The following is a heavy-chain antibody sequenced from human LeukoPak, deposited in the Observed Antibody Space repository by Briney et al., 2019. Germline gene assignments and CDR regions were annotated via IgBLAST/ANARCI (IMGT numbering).Heavy chain of an antibody. CDR2: ISASSDII. CDR3: ARKFDRDGAY. V-gene: IGHV3-11*01. CDR1: GITFYDYY. D-gene: IGHD5-24*01. Sequence: GGSLRLSCAASGITFYDYYISWFRQAPGKGLEWVSHISASSDIIYYADAVKGRFTISRDDANNSVFLQMNSLRAEDTAIYYCARKFDRDGAYWGRGTLVTVSS. J-gene: IGHJ4*02.